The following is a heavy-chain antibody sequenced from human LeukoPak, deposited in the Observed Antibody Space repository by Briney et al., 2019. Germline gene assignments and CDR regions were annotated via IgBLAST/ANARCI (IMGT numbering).Heavy chain of an antibody. CDR2: IYYSGST. V-gene: IGHV4-59*01. CDR1: GGSISSYY. D-gene: IGHD3-22*01. J-gene: IGHJ3*02. Sequence: SETLSLTCTVSGGSISSYYWSWIRQPPGKGLEWIGYIYYSGSTNYNPSLKSRVTISVDTSKSQFSLKLSSVTAADTAVYYCARQGNYDSRAPGAFDIWGQGTMVTVSS. CDR3: ARQGNYDSRAPGAFDI.